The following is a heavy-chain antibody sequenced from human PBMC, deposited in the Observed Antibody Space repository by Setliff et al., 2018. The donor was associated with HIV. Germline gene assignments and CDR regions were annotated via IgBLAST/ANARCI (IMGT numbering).Heavy chain of an antibody. CDR3: ARDWVAGTSGYYYYYMDV. J-gene: IGHJ6*03. V-gene: IGHV1-2*06. Sequence: AAVKVSCKASGYTFTGYYMHWVRQAPGQGLEWMGRINPNSGGTNYAQKFQGRVTMTRDTSISTAYMELSRLRSDDTAVYYCARDWVAGTSGYYYYYMDVWGKGTTVTVSS. CDR2: INPNSGGT. CDR1: GYTFTGYY. D-gene: IGHD6-13*01.